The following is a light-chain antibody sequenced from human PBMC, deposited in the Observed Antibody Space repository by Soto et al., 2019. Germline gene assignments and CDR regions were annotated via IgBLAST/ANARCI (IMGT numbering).Light chain of an antibody. V-gene: IGKV3D-20*02. CDR2: DVS. CDR3: QQRRDWPWT. Sequence: EIVLTQSPGTLSLSPGERATLSCRASQSVNSNSLAWFQLKPGQAPRVLIYDVSNRATGVPARFSGSGSETDFNPTVSSLGPEDFAVYHCQQRRDWPWTFGQGTKVELK. J-gene: IGKJ1*01. CDR1: QSVNSNS.